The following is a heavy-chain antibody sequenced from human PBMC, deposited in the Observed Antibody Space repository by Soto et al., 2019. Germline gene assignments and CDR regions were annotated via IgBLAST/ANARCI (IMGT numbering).Heavy chain of an antibody. D-gene: IGHD5-18*01. CDR3: ARLGYSYGSVLDY. V-gene: IGHV4-39*01. J-gene: IGHJ4*02. CDR1: GGSISSSSYY. Sequence: SETLSLTCTVSGGSISSSSYYWGWIRQPPGKGLEWIGSIYYSGSTYYNPSLKSRVTVSVDTSKNQFSLKLSSVTAADTAVYYCARLGYSYGSVLDYWGQGTLVTVSS. CDR2: IYYSGST.